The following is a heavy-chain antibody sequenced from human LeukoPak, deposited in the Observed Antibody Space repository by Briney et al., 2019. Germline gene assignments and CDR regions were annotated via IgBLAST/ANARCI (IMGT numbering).Heavy chain of an antibody. J-gene: IGHJ6*03. CDR3: AKAGLGFWSGPDYYYYMDV. Sequence: GGSLRLSCAASGFTFSSYAMSWVRQAPGKGLEWVSAISGSGGSTYYADSVKGRFTISRDNSKNTLYLQMNSLRAEDTAVYYCAKAGLGFWSGPDYYYYMDVWGKGTTVTVSS. CDR1: GFTFSSYA. V-gene: IGHV3-23*01. CDR2: ISGSGGST. D-gene: IGHD3-3*01.